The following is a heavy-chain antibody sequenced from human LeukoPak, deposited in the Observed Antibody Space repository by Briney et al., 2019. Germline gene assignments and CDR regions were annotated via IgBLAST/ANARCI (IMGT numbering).Heavy chain of an antibody. J-gene: IGHJ4*02. V-gene: IGHV3-74*03. Sequence: GGFLRLSCAASGFTFSNYWIHWVRQAPGKGLVWVSRIDNAGSITTYADSVKGRFTISRDNAENTLYLQMNSLRVEDTAVYYCVRSAFHAGSGNYYDYWGQGTLVTVSS. D-gene: IGHD3-22*01. CDR2: IDNAGSIT. CDR1: GFTFSNYW. CDR3: VRSAFHAGSGNYYDY.